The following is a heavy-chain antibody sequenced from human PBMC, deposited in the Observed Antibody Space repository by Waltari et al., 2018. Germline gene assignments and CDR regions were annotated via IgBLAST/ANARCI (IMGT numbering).Heavy chain of an antibody. CDR3: AREGFPY. V-gene: IGHV4-39*07. Sequence: QLQLQESGPGLVKPSETLSLTCTVSGGSVRSSTYDWGWLRQPPGTGLKWIGSIYYGGSTYYTPSLKSRVTISVDTSKNQFSLRLSSVTAADTAVYYCAREGFPYWGQGTLVTVSS. J-gene: IGHJ4*02. CDR1: GGSVRSSTYD. CDR2: IYYGGST.